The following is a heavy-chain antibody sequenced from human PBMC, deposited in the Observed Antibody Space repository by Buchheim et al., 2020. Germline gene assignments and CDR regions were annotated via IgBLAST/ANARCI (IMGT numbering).Heavy chain of an antibody. CDR1: GFTFSSYG. Sequence: QVQLVESGGGVVQPGRSLRLSCAASGFTFSSYGMHWVRQAPGKGLEWVAVISYDGSNKYYADSVKGRFTISRDNSKNTLYLQMNSLRAEDTAVYYCAKASGWYNYYYYGMDVWGQGTT. D-gene: IGHD6-19*01. V-gene: IGHV3-30*18. J-gene: IGHJ6*02. CDR2: ISYDGSNK. CDR3: AKASGWYNYYYYGMDV.